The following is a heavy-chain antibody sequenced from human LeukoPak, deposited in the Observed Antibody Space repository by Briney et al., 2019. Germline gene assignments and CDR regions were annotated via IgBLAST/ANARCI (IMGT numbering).Heavy chain of an antibody. D-gene: IGHD3-22*01. V-gene: IGHV4-34*01. CDR2: INHSGST. Sequence: PSETLSLTCAVYGGSFSGYYWSWIRQPPGKGLEWIGEINHSGSTNYNPSLKSRVTISVDTSKDQFSLKLSSVTAADTAVYYCARGRKITMIVVVITVIFDYWGQGTLVTVSS. CDR3: ARGRKITMIVVVITVIFDY. J-gene: IGHJ4*02. CDR1: GGSFSGYY.